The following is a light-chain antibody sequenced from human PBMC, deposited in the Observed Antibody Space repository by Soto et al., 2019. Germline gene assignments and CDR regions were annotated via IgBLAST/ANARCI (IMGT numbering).Light chain of an antibody. CDR2: EVS. CDR1: SSDVGAYNY. J-gene: IGLJ1*01. V-gene: IGLV2-14*01. CDR3: SSYTSSSTPYV. Sequence: QSALTQPASVSGSPGQSITISCTGTSSDVGAYNYVSWYQQHPGKAPKLMIYEVSNRPSGVSNRFSGSKSGNTASPTISGLQAEDEADYYCSSYTSSSTPYVFGTGTKVTVL.